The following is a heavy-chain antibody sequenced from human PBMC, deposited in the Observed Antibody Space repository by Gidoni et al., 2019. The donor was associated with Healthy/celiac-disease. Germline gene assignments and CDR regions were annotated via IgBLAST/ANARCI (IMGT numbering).Heavy chain of an antibody. V-gene: IGHV3-23*01. Sequence: EVQLLESGGGLVQPGGSLRLACAASGFTFSCYAMSWVRQDPGKVLGCVSAISGSGVSTYYAASVKGRFTISRDNSNNTLYLQMNSLRAEDTSVYYCAKDTKGASDYWGQGTLVTVSS. CDR3: AKDTKGASDY. D-gene: IGHD3-3*01. J-gene: IGHJ4*02. CDR2: ISGSGVST. CDR1: GFTFSCYA.